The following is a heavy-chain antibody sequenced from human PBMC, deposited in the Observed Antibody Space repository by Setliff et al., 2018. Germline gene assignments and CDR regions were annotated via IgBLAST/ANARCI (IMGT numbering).Heavy chain of an antibody. CDR3: ARCSGSYDAFDI. V-gene: IGHV4-31*01. CDR2: IYYSGST. Sequence: PSETLSLTCTVSGGSLRGNAIFWGWIRQHPGMGLEWIGYIYYSGSTYHNPSLKTLVTISVDTSKNQFSLKLGSVTAADTVVYYCARCSGSYDAFDIWGQGTMVTVSS. CDR1: GGSLRGNAIF. D-gene: IGHD1-26*01. J-gene: IGHJ3*02.